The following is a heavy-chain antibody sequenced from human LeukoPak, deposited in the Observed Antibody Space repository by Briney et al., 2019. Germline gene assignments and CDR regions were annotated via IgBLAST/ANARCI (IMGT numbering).Heavy chain of an antibody. CDR1: GYTFTSYY. Sequence: ASVKVSCKASGYTFTSYYMHWVRQAPGQGLEWMGWMRPLNGATNYAQKFQGRVTMTRDTSISTAYMELNSLTYDDTATYYCARGQQTFDPWGQGTLVTVSS. V-gene: IGHV1-2*02. CDR3: ARGQQTFDP. CDR2: MRPLNGAT. D-gene: IGHD6-13*01. J-gene: IGHJ5*02.